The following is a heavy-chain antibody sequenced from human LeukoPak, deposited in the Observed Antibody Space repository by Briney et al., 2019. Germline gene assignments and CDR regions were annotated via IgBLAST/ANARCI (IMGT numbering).Heavy chain of an antibody. Sequence: KPSGTLSLTCTVSGGSISSGGYYWSWLRQHPGKGLEWIGYIYYSGSTYYNPSLKSRVTISVDTSKNQFSLKLSSVTAADTAVYYCARGRAKQQLVLNWGQGTLVNVSS. D-gene: IGHD6-13*01. CDR3: ARGRAKQQLVLN. J-gene: IGHJ4*02. CDR2: IYYSGST. CDR1: GGSISSGGYY. V-gene: IGHV4-31*03.